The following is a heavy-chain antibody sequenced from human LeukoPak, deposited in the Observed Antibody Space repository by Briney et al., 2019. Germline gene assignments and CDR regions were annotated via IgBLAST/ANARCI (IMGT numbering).Heavy chain of an antibody. CDR2: IYPGDSDT. V-gene: IGHV5-51*01. Sequence: GESLKISCKGSGYNFTNYWIGWVRQMPGKGLEWMGIIYPGDSDTRYSPSFQGQVTISADKSISTACLQWSSLKASDTAIFYCARHYCSSASCFEGYYYYMDVWGKGTTVTVSS. D-gene: IGHD2-2*01. J-gene: IGHJ6*03. CDR1: GYNFTNYW. CDR3: ARHYCSSASCFEGYYYYMDV.